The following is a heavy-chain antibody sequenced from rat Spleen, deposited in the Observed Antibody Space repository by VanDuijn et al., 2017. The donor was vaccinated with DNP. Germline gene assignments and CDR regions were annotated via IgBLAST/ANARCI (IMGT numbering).Heavy chain of an antibody. CDR1: GFTVSDYN. CDR3: TTLNSGTYDS. V-gene: IGHV5-7*01. D-gene: IGHD1-3*01. J-gene: IGHJ2*01. Sequence: EVQLVESGGGLVQPGRSLKLSCAASGFTVSDYNLAWVRQAPKKGLEWVTTISFDGTETYYRDSVKGRFTISRDNAKSSLYLHMDSLRSEDTATYYCTTLNSGTYDSWGQGVMVTVSS. CDR2: ISFDGTET.